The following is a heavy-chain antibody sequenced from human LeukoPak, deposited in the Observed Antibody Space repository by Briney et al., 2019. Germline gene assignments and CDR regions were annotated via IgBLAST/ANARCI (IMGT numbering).Heavy chain of an antibody. D-gene: IGHD5-18*01. J-gene: IGHJ6*04. CDR2: IVVGSGKT. CDR3: AAVPSHYSYGPFNV. Sequence: ASVKVSCKASGFTFTSSAVQWVRQARGQRLEWIGWIVVGSGKTNYAQKFQERVTITRDMSTSTAYMELSSLRSEDTAVYYCAAVPSHYSYGPFNVWGKGTTVTVSS. V-gene: IGHV1-58*01. CDR1: GFTFTSSA.